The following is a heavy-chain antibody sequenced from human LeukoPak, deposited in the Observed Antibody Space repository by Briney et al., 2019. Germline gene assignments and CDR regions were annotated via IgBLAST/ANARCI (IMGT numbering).Heavy chain of an antibody. CDR3: ARVFRRDGYFDY. CDR1: GDSITSYY. CDR2: IFYSGNT. D-gene: IGHD5-24*01. Sequence: PSETLSLTCTVSGDSITSYYWSWIRQPPGKGLEWIGYIFYSGNTDYNPSLKSRDTISVDTSKNQFSLKLDSVTAADTAVYYCARVFRRDGYFDYWGQGTLVTVSS. J-gene: IGHJ4*02. V-gene: IGHV4-59*01.